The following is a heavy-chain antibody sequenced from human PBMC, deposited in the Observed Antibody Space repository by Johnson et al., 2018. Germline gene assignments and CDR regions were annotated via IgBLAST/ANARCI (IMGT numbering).Heavy chain of an antibody. J-gene: IGHJ3*02. CDR2: IYSGGST. CDR3: ARGSSSWEKDAFDI. D-gene: IGHD6-13*01. CDR1: GFTVSSNY. Sequence: EVQLLESGGGLVQPGGSLRLSCAASGFTVSSNYMSWVRQAPGKGLEWVSVIYSGGSTYYADSVKGRFTISRDDAKNSLYLQMNSLGAEETAVYYCARGSSSWEKDAFDIWGQGTMVTVSS. V-gene: IGHV3-66*01.